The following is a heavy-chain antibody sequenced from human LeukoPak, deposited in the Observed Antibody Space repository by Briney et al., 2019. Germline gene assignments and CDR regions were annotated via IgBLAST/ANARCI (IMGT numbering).Heavy chain of an antibody. CDR2: IYYSGST. Sequence: PSETLSLTCTVSGGSISNYYWSWIRQPPGKGLEWIGYIYYSGSTNYNPSLKSRVTISVDTPKNQFSLKLSSVTAADTAVYYCARVGGTNYYYCGMDVWGQGTTVTVSS. V-gene: IGHV4-59*01. CDR3: ARVGGTNYYYCGMDV. J-gene: IGHJ6*02. D-gene: IGHD1-26*01. CDR1: GGSISNYY.